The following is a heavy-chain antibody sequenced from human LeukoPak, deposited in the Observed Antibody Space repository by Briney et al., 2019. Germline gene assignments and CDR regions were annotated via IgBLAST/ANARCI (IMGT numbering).Heavy chain of an antibody. CDR3: ARDQRYCSSSSCPWEPFDY. CDR1: GFTFSSYW. J-gene: IGHJ4*02. V-gene: IGHV3-7*05. Sequence: GGSLRLSCAASGFTFSSYWMSWVRQAPGKGLEWMANIKLDGSEKYYVDSVKGRFTISRDNAKNSLYLQMNSLRAEDTAVYYCARDQRYCSSSSCPWEPFDYWGQGTLVTVSS. D-gene: IGHD2-2*01. CDR2: IKLDGSEK.